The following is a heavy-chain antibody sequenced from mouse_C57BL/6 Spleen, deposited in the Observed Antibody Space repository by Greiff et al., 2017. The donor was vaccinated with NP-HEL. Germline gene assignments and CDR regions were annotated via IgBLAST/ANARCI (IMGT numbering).Heavy chain of an antibody. CDR2: ISDGGSYT. CDR1: GFTFSSYA. D-gene: IGHD2-3*01. V-gene: IGHV5-4*03. J-gene: IGHJ2*01. Sequence: EVKLMESGGGLVKPGGSLKLSCAASGFTFSSYAMSWVRQTPEKRLEWVATISDGGSYTYYPDNVKGRFTISRDNAKNNLYLQMSHLKSEDTAMYYCARALYDGYYYFDYWGQGTTLTVSS. CDR3: ARALYDGYYYFDY.